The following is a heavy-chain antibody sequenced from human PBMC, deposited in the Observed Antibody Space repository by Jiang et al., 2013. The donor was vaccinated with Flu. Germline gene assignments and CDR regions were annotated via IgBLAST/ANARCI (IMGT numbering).Heavy chain of an antibody. CDR1: GGSINSGDSY. CDR3: ARSAPQNWFDP. D-gene: IGHD6-25*01. Sequence: GLVKPSQTLSLTCSVSGGSINSGDSYWTWIHQSPGAGLEWIGYIFYSGSSYYNPSLKSRVSLSVDTSKNQFSLKLTSVTAADTAVYFCARSAPQNWFDPWGQGTLVTVSS. CDR2: IFYSGSS. V-gene: IGHV4-30-4*08. J-gene: IGHJ5*02.